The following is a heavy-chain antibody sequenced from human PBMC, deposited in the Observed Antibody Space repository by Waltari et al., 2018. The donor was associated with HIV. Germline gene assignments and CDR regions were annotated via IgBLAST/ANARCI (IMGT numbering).Heavy chain of an antibody. CDR3: AHERVTTVEIGGGNYFDT. J-gene: IGHJ4*02. CDR2: IYLDDDK. CDR1: GFSLSTTGVG. V-gene: IGHV2-5*02. Sequence: QITLKESGPTLVKPTQTLTLTCTFSGFSLSTTGVGVGWIRQPPGKALEWLAVIYLDDDKRYIQSLRRRLTITKDTSKNQGVLTLTNMDPVDTATYYCAHERVTTVEIGGGNYFDTWGQGTLVTVSS. D-gene: IGHD4-17*01.